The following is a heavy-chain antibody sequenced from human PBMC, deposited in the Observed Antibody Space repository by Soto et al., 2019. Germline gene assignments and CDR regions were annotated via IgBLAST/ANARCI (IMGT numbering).Heavy chain of an antibody. CDR3: AKRSHRSLDYYYYGMDV. V-gene: IGHV3-30-3*02. CDR2: ISHDGSNK. CDR1: GFTFSSYA. Sequence: GGSLRLSCAASGFTFSSYAMHWVRQAPGKGLEWVAVISHDGSNKYYADSVKGRFTISRDNSKNTLYLQMNSLRAEDTAVYYCAKRSHRSLDYYYYGMDVWGQGTTVTVSS. J-gene: IGHJ6*02. D-gene: IGHD2-15*01.